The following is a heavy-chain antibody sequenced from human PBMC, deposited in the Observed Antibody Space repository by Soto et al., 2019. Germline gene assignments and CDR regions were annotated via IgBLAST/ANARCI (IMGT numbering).Heavy chain of an antibody. CDR2: IYPGDSDT. CDR1: GYSFTSYW. V-gene: IGHV5-51*01. D-gene: IGHD3-3*01. J-gene: IGHJ5*02. CDR3: ARLAILGVVRSWFDP. Sequence: GESLKISCKGSGYSFTSYWIGWVRQMPGKGLEWMGIIYPGDSDTRYSPSFQGQVTISADKSISTAYLQWSSMKASDTAMYYCARLAILGVVRSWFDPWGQGTLVTVSS.